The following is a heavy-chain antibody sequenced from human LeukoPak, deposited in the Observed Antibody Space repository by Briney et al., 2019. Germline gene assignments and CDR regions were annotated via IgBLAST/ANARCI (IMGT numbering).Heavy chain of an antibody. CDR2: ISYDGSNK. J-gene: IGHJ4*02. CDR3: ARQGPSLVVVSAFDY. Sequence: PGGSLRLSCAASGFTFSSYAMHWVRQAPGKGLEWVAVISYDGSNKYHADSVKGRFTISRDNSKNTLYLQMNSLRAEDTAVYYCARQGPSLVVVSAFDYWGQGTLVTVSS. D-gene: IGHD3-22*01. CDR1: GFTFSSYA. V-gene: IGHV3-30*04.